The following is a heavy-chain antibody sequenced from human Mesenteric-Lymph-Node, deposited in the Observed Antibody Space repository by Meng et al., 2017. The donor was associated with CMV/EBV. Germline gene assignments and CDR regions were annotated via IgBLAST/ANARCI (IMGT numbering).Heavy chain of an antibody. Sequence: SVKVSCKASGGTFSSYAISWVRQAPGQGLEWMGGIIPIFGTANYAQKFQGRVTITTDESTSTAYMELSSLRSEDTAVYYCARDLIHDCSSTSCYWFDAFDIWGQGTTVTVSS. CDR1: GGTFSSYA. V-gene: IGHV1-69*05. CDR2: IIPIFGTA. CDR3: ARDLIHDCSSTSCYWFDAFDI. J-gene: IGHJ3*02. D-gene: IGHD2-2*01.